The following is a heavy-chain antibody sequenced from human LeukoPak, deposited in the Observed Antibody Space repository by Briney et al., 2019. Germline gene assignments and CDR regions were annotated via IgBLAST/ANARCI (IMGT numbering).Heavy chain of an antibody. V-gene: IGHV3-48*01. D-gene: IGHD2/OR15-2a*01. CDR2: ISTSSSTI. Sequence: GGSLRLSCAASGFTFRSYNMNWVRQAPGKGLEWVSFISTSSSTIYYADSVKGRFTISRDNAKNSLYLQMNSLRAEDTAVYYCAREIVLDYWGQGTLVTVSS. CDR1: GFTFRSYN. J-gene: IGHJ4*02. CDR3: AREIVLDY.